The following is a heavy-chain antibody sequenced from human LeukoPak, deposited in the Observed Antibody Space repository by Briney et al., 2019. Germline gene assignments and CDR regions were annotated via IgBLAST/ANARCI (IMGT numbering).Heavy chain of an antibody. V-gene: IGHV4-61*05. CDR2: IYYSGST. J-gene: IGHJ5*02. D-gene: IGHD5-24*01. Sequence: SETLSLTCAISGGSISGTPYYWGWIRQPPGKGLEWIGYIYYSGSTNYNPSLKSRVTISVDTSKNQFSLKLSSVTAADTAVYYCARGGRWLQLNWFDPWGQGTLVTVSS. CDR1: GGSISGTPYY. CDR3: ARGGRWLQLNWFDP.